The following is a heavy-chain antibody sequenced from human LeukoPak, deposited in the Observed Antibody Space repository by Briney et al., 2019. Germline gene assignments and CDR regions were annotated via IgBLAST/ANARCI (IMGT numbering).Heavy chain of an antibody. Sequence: ASVKVSCKASGGTFSSYAISWVRQAPGQGLEWMGRIIPILGIANYAQKFQGRVTITADKSTSTAYMELSSLRSEDTAVYYCARGLVLGRALPDYWGQGSLVTVSS. V-gene: IGHV1-69*04. J-gene: IGHJ4*02. D-gene: IGHD2-21*02. CDR3: ARGLVLGRALPDY. CDR1: GGTFSSYA. CDR2: IIPILGIA.